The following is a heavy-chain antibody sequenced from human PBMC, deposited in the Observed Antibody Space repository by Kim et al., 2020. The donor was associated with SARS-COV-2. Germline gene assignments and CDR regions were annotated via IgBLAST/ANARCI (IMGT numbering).Heavy chain of an antibody. CDR2: ISYHGTNK. V-gene: IGHV3-30-3*01. CDR1: GFSFGDYA. CDR3: ASSSSGWYGPWDY. Sequence: GGSLRLSCAASGFSFGDYAMHWVRQAPGKGLEWVAVISYHGTNKFYGGFVGGRFTISRDNSKNTLYLEMNSLRVEDSATYFCASSSSGWYGPWDYWGQGTLVTVSS. J-gene: IGHJ4*02. D-gene: IGHD6-19*01.